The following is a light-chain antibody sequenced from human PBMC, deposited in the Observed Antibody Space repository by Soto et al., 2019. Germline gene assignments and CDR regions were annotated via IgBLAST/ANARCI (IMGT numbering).Light chain of an antibody. V-gene: IGLV2-14*01. CDR3: QSYDSDFVV. J-gene: IGLJ2*01. CDR1: TSDIGDYEY. Sequence: QSALTQPASVSGSPGQSISISCTGSTSDIGDYEYVSWYQQHPGKAPKLIIYEVSRRPSGISNRFSASKSGNTASLFISGLQTEDEADYYCQSYDSDFVVFGGVTKLTVL. CDR2: EVS.